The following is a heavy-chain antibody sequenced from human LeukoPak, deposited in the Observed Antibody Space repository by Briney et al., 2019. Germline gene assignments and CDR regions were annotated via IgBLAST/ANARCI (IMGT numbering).Heavy chain of an antibody. J-gene: IGHJ2*01. CDR2: ISSTRSNV. Sequence: SGGSLRLSCEVSGFTFSDYSMNWVRQAPGKGLEWLAYISSTRSNVFYADSVQGRFSITRDNARNSLYLEMKSLRGEDTAVYYCARDRYNGGYSPRYFDLWGRGSLVTVSS. V-gene: IGHV3-48*04. CDR1: GFTFSDYS. CDR3: ARDRYNGGYSPRYFDL. D-gene: IGHD5-12*01.